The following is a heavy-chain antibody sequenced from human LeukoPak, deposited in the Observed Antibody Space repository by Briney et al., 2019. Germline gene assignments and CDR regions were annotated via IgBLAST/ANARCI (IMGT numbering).Heavy chain of an antibody. CDR2: ISGSGGST. J-gene: IGHJ3*02. CDR3: AKDRDDYVWGSYLGAFDI. Sequence: GGSLRLSCAPSGFTFSNYAMHWVRQAPGKGLEWVSLISGSGGSTYYADSVKGRFTISRDNSKNTLYLQMNSLRAEDTAVLYCAKDRDDYVWGSYLGAFDIWGQGTMVTVSS. V-gene: IGHV3-23*01. D-gene: IGHD3-16*01. CDR1: GFTFSNYA.